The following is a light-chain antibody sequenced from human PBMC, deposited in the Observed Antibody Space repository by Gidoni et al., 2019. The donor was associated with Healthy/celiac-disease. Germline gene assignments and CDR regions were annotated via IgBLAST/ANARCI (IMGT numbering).Light chain of an antibody. Sequence: VLTQSPLSMPVTPGGPASISCRSSQSLLHSNGYNYLDWYLQKPGQSPQLLIYLGSNRASGVPDRFSGSGSGTDFKLKISRVEAGDVGVYYCMQALQTPRTFGQGTKLEIK. CDR1: QSLLHSNGYNY. V-gene: IGKV2-28*01. CDR3: MQALQTPRT. CDR2: LGS. J-gene: IGKJ2*01.